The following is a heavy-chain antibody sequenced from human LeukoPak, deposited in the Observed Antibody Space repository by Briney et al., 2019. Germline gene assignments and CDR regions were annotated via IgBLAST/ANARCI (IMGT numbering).Heavy chain of an antibody. V-gene: IGHV4-39*01. CDR2: IYYSGST. J-gene: IGHJ4*02. CDR1: GGSISSSSYY. Sequence: SETLSLTCTVSGGSISSSSYYWGWIRQPPGKGLEWFGSIYYSGSTYYNPSLKSRVTISVDTSKNQFSLKLSSVTAADTAVYYCAREGYSSSPYFDYWGQGTLVTVSS. D-gene: IGHD6-6*01. CDR3: AREGYSSSPYFDY.